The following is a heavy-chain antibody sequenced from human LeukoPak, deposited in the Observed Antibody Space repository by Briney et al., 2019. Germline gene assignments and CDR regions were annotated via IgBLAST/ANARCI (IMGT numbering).Heavy chain of an antibody. D-gene: IGHD3-10*01. J-gene: IGHJ4*02. CDR2: INSDGSST. CDR1: GFMFSSYW. CDR3: ARRSPYDSGSYYNGPDY. Sequence: GGSLRLSCAASGFMFSSYWMHWVRQAPGKGLVWVSRINSDGSSTSYADSVKGRFTISRDNAKNTLYLQMNSLRAEDTAVHYCARRSPYDSGSYYNGPDYWGQGTLVTVSS. V-gene: IGHV3-74*01.